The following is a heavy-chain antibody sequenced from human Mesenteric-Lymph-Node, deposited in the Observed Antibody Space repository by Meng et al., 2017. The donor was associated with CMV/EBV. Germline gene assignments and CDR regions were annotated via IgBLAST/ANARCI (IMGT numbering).Heavy chain of an antibody. V-gene: IGHV4-39*01. CDR3: ARRSALLPNWFDP. CDR2: VYFGGNT. CDR1: GDSVSSSYYS. J-gene: IGHJ5*02. Sequence: VSGDSVSSSYYSWGWIRQPPGKGLEWIGNVYFGGNTYYNPSLKSRVTVSIEPSKNQVSLKVTSVTAADTAVYYCARRSALLPNWFDPWGQGALVTVSS. D-gene: IGHD2-15*01.